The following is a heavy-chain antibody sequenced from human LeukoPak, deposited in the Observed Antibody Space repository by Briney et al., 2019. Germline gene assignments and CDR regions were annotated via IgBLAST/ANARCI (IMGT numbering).Heavy chain of an antibody. Sequence: GGSLRLSCVVSGFTFSSYEMDWVRQAPGKGLEWVSYISSSGSAIYIDSVKGRFTISRDNAKNSLYLQMNSLRAEDTAVYYCAKDRLSGSYYDGAFDIWGQGTMVTVSS. V-gene: IGHV3-48*03. CDR3: AKDRLSGSYYDGAFDI. CDR1: GFTFSSYE. CDR2: ISSSGSAI. D-gene: IGHD1-26*01. J-gene: IGHJ3*02.